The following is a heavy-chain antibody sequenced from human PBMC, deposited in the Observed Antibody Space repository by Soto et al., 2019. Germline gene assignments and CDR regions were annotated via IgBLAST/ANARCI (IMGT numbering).Heavy chain of an antibody. CDR2: IIPIFGTA. V-gene: IGHV1-69*01. CDR1: GGTFSSYA. D-gene: IGHD4-17*01. CDR3: WISYGDVIATSD. Sequence: QVRLVQSGAEVKKPGSSVKVSCKASGGTFSSYAISWVRQAPGQGLEWMGGIIPIFGTANYAQKFQGRVTITADESTSTAYTELRSLSFDDTAVYYCWISYGDVIATSDWGQGTMVTVSS. J-gene: IGHJ3*01.